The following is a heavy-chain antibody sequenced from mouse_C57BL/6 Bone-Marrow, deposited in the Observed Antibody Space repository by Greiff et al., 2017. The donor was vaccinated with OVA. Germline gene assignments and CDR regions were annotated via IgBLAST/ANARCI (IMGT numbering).Heavy chain of an antibody. CDR2: LDPSDSYT. D-gene: IGHD1-1*01. CDR1: GYTFTSYW. J-gene: IGHJ1*03. V-gene: IGHV1-59*01. Sequence: VQLQQPGAELVRPGTSVKLSCKASGYTFTSYWMHWVKQRPGQGLEWIGVLDPSDSYTNYNQKFKGKATLTVDTYFSTAYMQRSSLTSVDCAVYYCARPYYYGSSLWYFDVWGTGTTVTVSS. CDR3: ARPYYYGSSLWYFDV.